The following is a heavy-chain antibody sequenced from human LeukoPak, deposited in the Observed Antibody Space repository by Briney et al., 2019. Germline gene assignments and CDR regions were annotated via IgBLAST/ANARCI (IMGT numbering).Heavy chain of an antibody. J-gene: IGHJ4*02. CDR1: GGSFSGYY. D-gene: IGHD6-6*01. CDR2: INHSGST. Sequence: SETLSLTCAVYGGSFSGYYWSWIRQPPGKGLEWIGEINHSGSTNYNPSLKSRVTISVDTSKNQFSLKLSSVTAADTAVYYCARAPALGIAARRSRDSVYYFDYWGQGTLVTVSS. V-gene: IGHV4-34*01. CDR3: ARAPALGIAARRSRDSVYYFDY.